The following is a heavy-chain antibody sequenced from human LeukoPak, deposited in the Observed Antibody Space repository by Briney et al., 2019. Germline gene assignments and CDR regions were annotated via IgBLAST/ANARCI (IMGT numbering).Heavy chain of an antibody. J-gene: IGHJ3*02. CDR1: GGSVSSGSYY. CDR2: IYYSGST. CDR3: ARERGYYGSGSHNDAFDI. V-gene: IGHV4-61*01. D-gene: IGHD3-10*01. Sequence: SETLSLTCTVSGGSVSSGSYYWRWIRQPPGKGLEWIGYIYYSGSTNYNPSLKSRVTISVDTSKNQFSLKLGSVTAADTAVYYCARERGYYGSGSHNDAFDIWGQGTMVTVSS.